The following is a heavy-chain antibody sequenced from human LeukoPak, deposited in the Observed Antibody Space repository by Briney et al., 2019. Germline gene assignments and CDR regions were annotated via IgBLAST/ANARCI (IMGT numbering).Heavy chain of an antibody. J-gene: IGHJ4*02. CDR1: GFTFSSYW. CDR2: IGSFGTTI. CDR3: AKVATEAYYFDY. V-gene: IGHV3-48*04. D-gene: IGHD5-12*01. Sequence: GGSLRLSCAASGFTFSSYWMSWVRQAPGKGLEWVSYIGSFGTTISYADSVEGRFTISRDNAKSSLYLQMSSLRAEDTAVYYCAKVATEAYYFDYWGQGTLVTVSS.